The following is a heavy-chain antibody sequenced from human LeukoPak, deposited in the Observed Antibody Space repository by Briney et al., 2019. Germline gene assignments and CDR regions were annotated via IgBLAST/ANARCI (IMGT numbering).Heavy chain of an antibody. CDR1: GYTFSSYW. CDR3: ARQSDFRLDY. V-gene: IGHV5-51*01. J-gene: IGHJ4*02. Sequence: GESLKISCKGSGYTFSSYWIGWVRQTPGKGLEWMGIIYPDDSDTRYSPSLQGQVTISVDTSIGTAYLQWSSLKASDTAIYYCARQSDFRLDYWGQGTLVTVSS. D-gene: IGHD3-3*01. CDR2: IYPDDSDT.